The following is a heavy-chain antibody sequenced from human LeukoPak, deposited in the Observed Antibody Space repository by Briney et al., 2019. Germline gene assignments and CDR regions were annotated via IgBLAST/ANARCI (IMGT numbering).Heavy chain of an antibody. D-gene: IGHD5-12*01. Sequence: GGSLRLSCSASGFTFSSYGMHWVRQAPGKGLEWVAFIRYDGSNKYYADSVKGRFTISRDNSKNTLYLQMNSLRAEDTAVYYCAKVAVSGYERQDYWGQGTLVTVSS. CDR2: IRYDGSNK. J-gene: IGHJ4*02. CDR1: GFTFSSYG. CDR3: AKVAVSGYERQDY. V-gene: IGHV3-30*02.